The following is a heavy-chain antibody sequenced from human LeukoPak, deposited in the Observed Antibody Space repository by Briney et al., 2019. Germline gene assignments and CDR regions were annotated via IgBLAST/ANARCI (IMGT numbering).Heavy chain of an antibody. J-gene: IGHJ5*02. D-gene: IGHD1-26*01. Sequence: SETLSLTCTVSGGSISSYYWSWIRQPPGKGLEWIGYIYYSGSTNYNPSLKSRVTISLDTSKNQFSLKLTSVSAADTAVYYCAREGGSYYHWFDPWGQGTLVTVSS. V-gene: IGHV4-59*01. CDR3: AREGGSYYHWFDP. CDR2: IYYSGST. CDR1: GGSISSYY.